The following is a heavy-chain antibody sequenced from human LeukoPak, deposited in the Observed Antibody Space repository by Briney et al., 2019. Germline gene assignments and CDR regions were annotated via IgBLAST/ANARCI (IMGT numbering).Heavy chain of an antibody. V-gene: IGHV3-74*01. Sequence: PGGSLRLSCVASGFTFNSFWMHWVRQAPGKGLMWVSDMNEYATTRRYADAVKGRFTISRDNAKNTLYLQMNNLRAEDTAMYFCARGGVNPVDHWGQGTLVTVSS. J-gene: IGHJ5*02. D-gene: IGHD1-14*01. CDR3: ARGGVNPVDH. CDR1: GFTFNSFW. CDR2: MNEYATTR.